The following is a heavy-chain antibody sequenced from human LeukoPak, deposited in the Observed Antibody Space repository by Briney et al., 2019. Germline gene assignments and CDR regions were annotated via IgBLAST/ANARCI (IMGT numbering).Heavy chain of an antibody. D-gene: IGHD2-15*01. J-gene: IGHJ4*02. CDR2: IIPIFGTA. V-gene: IGHV1-69*13. CDR3: ASPRGDQQLYWDY. Sequence: SVKVSCKASGGTFSSYAISWVRQAPGQGLEWMGGIIPIFGTANYAQKFQGRVTITADESTSTAYMELSSLRSEDTAVYYCASPRGDQQLYWDYWGQGTLVTVSS. CDR1: GGTFSSYA.